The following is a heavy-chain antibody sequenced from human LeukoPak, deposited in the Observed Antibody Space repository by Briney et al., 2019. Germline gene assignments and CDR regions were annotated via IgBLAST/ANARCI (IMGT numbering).Heavy chain of an antibody. V-gene: IGHV3-30*01. D-gene: IGHD1-7*01. CDR1: RFTFSSYA. CDR2: ISYDGSNK. J-gene: IGHJ4*02. CDR3: ARDVTGTMRSGSYFDY. Sequence: GGSLRLSCAASRFTFSSYAMHWVRQAPGKGLEWVAVISYDGSNKYYADSVKGRFTISRDNSKNTLYLQMNSLRAEDTAVYYCARDVTGTMRSGSYFDYWGQGTLVTVSS.